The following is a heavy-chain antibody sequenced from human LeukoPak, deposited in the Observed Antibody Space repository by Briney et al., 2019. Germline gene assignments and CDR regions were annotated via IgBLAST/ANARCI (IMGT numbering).Heavy chain of an antibody. CDR3: ARGAPSTPMEYYYDSSGYPNAP. J-gene: IGHJ5*02. CDR1: GGSFSAYY. D-gene: IGHD3-22*01. CDR2: INHSGST. V-gene: IGHV4-34*01. Sequence: SETLSLTCAVSGGSFSAYYWSWIRQPPGKGLEWIGEINHSGSTNYNPSLKSRVTISVDTSKNQFSLKLGSVTAADTAVYYCARGAPSTPMEYYYDSSGYPNAPWGQGTLVTVSS.